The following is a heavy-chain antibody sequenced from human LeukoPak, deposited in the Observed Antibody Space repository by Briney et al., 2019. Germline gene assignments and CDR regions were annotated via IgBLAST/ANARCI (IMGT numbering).Heavy chain of an antibody. D-gene: IGHD4-23*01. CDR1: GDSISSYY. CDR3: ARGGRISTVVTPLYY. J-gene: IGHJ4*02. V-gene: IGHV4-59*01. Sequence: PSETLSLTCTVSGDSISSYYWNWIRQPPGKGLEYIGYIFYSGRTNYNPSLKSRVTISVDTSKNWFSLRLTSVTAADTAVYYCARGGRISTVVTPLYYWGQGTLVTVSS. CDR2: IFYSGRT.